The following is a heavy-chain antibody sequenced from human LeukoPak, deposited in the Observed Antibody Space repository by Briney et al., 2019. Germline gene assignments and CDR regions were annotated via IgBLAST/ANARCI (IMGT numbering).Heavy chain of an antibody. CDR3: ADQLELHQNWFDP. Sequence: GGSLRLSCEASGFTFSSYSMNWVRQAPGKGLEWVSYISSSSSTIYYADSVKGRFTISRDNAKNSLYLQMNSLRSDDTAVYYCADQLELHQNWFDPWGQGTLVTVSS. V-gene: IGHV3-48*04. CDR1: GFTFSSYS. CDR2: ISSSSSTI. D-gene: IGHD1-7*01. J-gene: IGHJ5*02.